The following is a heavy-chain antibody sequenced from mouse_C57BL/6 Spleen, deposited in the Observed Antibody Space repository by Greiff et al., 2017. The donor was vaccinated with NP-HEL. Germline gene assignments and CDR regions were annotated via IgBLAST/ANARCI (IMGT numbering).Heavy chain of an antibody. CDR3: AKKQDGSSYWYFDV. CDR1: GYSFTGYY. Sequence: VQLQQSGPELVKPGASVKISCKASGYSFTGYYMNWVKQSPEKSLEWIGEINPSTGGTTYNQKFKAKATLTVDKSSSTAYMQLKSLTSEDSAVYYCAKKQDGSSYWYFDVWGTGTTVTVSS. CDR2: INPSTGGT. J-gene: IGHJ1*03. V-gene: IGHV1-42*01. D-gene: IGHD1-1*01.